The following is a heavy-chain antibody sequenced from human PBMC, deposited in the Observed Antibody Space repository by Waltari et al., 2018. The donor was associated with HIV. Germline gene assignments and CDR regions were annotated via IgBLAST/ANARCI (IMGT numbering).Heavy chain of an antibody. CDR3: AKNGATLTTSSYYYYYGMDV. J-gene: IGHJ6*02. V-gene: IGHV3-30*02. Sequence: QVQLVESGGGVVQPGGSLRLSCGAYGFTFSGSDMNWVSQAPGKGLEWVTYMRSDGSSKNYADSVKGRFTISRDNSKNTVYLQMNSLRPEDTAVYFCAKNGATLTTSSYYYYYGMDVWGQGTTVTVSS. CDR2: MRSDGSSK. D-gene: IGHD4-4*01. CDR1: GFTFSGSD.